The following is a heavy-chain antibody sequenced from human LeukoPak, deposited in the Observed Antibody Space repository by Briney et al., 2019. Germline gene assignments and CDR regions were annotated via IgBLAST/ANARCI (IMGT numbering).Heavy chain of an antibody. Sequence: PSETLSLTCTVSGGSISSGGYYWSWIRQPPGKGLEWIGYIYHSGSTYYNPSLKSRVTISVDTSKNQFSLKLSSVTAADTAVYYCARTVWQQLVRKYYMDVWGKGTTVTVSS. V-gene: IGHV4-30-2*01. J-gene: IGHJ6*03. CDR3: ARTVWQQLVRKYYMDV. CDR1: GGSISSGGYY. CDR2: IYHSGST. D-gene: IGHD6-13*01.